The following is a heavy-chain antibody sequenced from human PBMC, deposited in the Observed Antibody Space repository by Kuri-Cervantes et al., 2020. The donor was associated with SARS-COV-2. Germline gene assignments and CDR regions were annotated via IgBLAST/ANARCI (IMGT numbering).Heavy chain of an antibody. Sequence: ASVKVSCKASGYTFTSYGISWVRQAPGQGLEWMGWISAYNGNTNYAQKLQGRVTMTTDTSTSTAYMELSSLRSEDTAVYYCARALGSGSYYNRRNDYYYYGMDVWGQGTTVTVSS. CDR2: ISAYNGNT. CDR3: ARALGSGSYYNRRNDYYYYGMDV. J-gene: IGHJ6*02. V-gene: IGHV1-18*04. CDR1: GYTFTSYG. D-gene: IGHD3-10*01.